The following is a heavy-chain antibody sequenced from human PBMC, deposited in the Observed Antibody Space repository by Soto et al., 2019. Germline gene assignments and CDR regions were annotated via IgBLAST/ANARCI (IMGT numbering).Heavy chain of an antibody. V-gene: IGHV3-23*01. CDR3: AKDSKSVSVSAARVYGMDV. J-gene: IGHJ6*02. D-gene: IGHD2-2*01. Sequence: EVQILESGGGMVQPGGSLRLSCAGSGFMFSSFAMTWVRQAPGKGLEWVSTTRSNGEHTYYADSVKGRFTVSSDNSKNPLFLEMSSLRAEDSAIYYCAKDSKSVSVSAARVYGMDVWGQGTTVTVSS. CDR2: TRSNGEHT. CDR1: GFMFSSFA.